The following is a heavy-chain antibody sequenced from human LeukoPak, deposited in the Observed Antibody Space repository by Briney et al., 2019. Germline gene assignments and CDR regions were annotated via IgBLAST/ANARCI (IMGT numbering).Heavy chain of an antibody. V-gene: IGHV4-39*01. D-gene: IGHD3-10*01. CDR1: GGSISSSSHF. CDR3: ARTYYYGSGPAGWFDH. Sequence: KPSETLSLTCTVSGGSISSSSHFWGWIRQPPGKGLEWIGSMYYSGSTFYNPSLRSRVTISVDTSKSQLSLKLSSVTAADTAAYYCARTYYYGSGPAGWFDHWGQGIQVTVSS. CDR2: MYYSGST. J-gene: IGHJ5*02.